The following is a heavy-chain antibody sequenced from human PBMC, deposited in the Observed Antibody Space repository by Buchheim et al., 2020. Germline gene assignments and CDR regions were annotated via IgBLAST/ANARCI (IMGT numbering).Heavy chain of an antibody. CDR2: IWYDGSNK. Sequence: QVQLVESGGGVVQPGRSLRLSCAASGFTFSSSGMHWVRQTPGKGLEWLAVIWYDGSNKNYADSVKGRFTVSRDNFKNTLYLQLNSLRAEDTAVYYCARAGKYFFGSSGDHYFNYWGQGAL. CDR3: ARAGKYFFGSSGDHYFNY. CDR1: GFTFSSSG. V-gene: IGHV3-33*01. D-gene: IGHD3-22*01. J-gene: IGHJ4*02.